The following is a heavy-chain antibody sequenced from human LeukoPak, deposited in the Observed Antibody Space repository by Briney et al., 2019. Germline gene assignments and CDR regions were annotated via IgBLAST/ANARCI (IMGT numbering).Heavy chain of an antibody. D-gene: IGHD2-15*01. V-gene: IGHV4-59*08. J-gene: IGHJ4*02. CDR2: IYYSGST. CDR3: ARHICDAGSCYSFDY. Sequence: SETLSLTCTVSGGSISSYYWSWIRQPPGKGLEWIGYIYYSGSTNYNPSLKSRVTISVDTSKNQFSLKLSSVTAADTAVYYCARHICDAGSCYSFDYWGQGTLVTVSS. CDR1: GGSISSYY.